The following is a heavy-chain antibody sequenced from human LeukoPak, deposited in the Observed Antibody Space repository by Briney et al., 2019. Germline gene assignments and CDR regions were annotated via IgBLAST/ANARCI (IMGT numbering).Heavy chain of an antibody. CDR3: ARVHCSSTSCYDYYYYGMDV. CDR1: GYTFTGYY. CDR2: ISAYNGNT. V-gene: IGHV1-18*04. D-gene: IGHD2-2*01. J-gene: IGHJ6*02. Sequence: ASVKVSCKASGYTFTGYYMHWVRQAPGQGLEWMGWISAYNGNTNYAQKLQGRVTMTTDTSTSTAYMELRSLRSDDTAVYYCARVHCSSTSCYDYYYYGMDVWGQGTTVTVSS.